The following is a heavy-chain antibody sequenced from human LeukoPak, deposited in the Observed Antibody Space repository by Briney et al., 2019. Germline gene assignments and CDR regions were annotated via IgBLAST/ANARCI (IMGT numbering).Heavy chain of an antibody. CDR3: AKASWVSTADAVL. D-gene: IGHD3-16*01. CDR1: GFTFSSYA. Sequence: GGSLRLSCVASGFTFSSYAMSWVRETPARGLEWVSSLRGNGDAFYADSVKGRFTFSRDESRNTVYLQLNKLRVEDTAINYCAKASWVSTADAVLWGQGTVVTVSS. J-gene: IGHJ4*02. CDR2: LRGNGDA. V-gene: IGHV3-23*01.